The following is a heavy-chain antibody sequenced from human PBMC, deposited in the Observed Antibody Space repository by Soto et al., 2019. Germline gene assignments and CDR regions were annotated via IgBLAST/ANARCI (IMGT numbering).Heavy chain of an antibody. CDR2: IIPIFGTA. V-gene: IGHV1-69*13. CDR3: ARGYYDSSGYSPTFFDY. J-gene: IGHJ4*02. D-gene: IGHD3-22*01. CDR1: GGTFSSYA. Sequence: SVKVSCKASGGTFSSYAISWVRQAPGQGLEWMGGIIPIFGTANYAQKFQGRVTITADESTSTAYMELSSPRSEDTAVYYCARGYYDSSGYSPTFFDYWGQGTLVTVSS.